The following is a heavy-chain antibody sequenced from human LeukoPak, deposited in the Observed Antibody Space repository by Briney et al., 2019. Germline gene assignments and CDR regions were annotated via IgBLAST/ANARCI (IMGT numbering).Heavy chain of an antibody. J-gene: IGHJ4*02. CDR2: ISGSDGST. Sequence: PGGSLRPSCAASGFTLRTYAMSWVRQAPGKGLEWVSAISGSDGSTYYADSVKGRFTIPRDNSKNTLYLQMNSLRAEDTAVYYCAKSRGRTTVTFRPSDYWGQGTLVTVSS. CDR3: AKSRGRTTVTFRPSDY. D-gene: IGHD4-17*01. CDR1: GFTLRTYA. V-gene: IGHV3-23*01.